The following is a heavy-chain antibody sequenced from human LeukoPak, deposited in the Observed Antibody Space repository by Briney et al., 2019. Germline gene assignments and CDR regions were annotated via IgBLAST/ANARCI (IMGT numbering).Heavy chain of an antibody. J-gene: IGHJ4*02. CDR1: GGSISSYY. Sequence: SETLSLTCTVSGGSISSYYWSWIRQPAGKGLEWIGRIYTSGSTNYNPSLKSRVTMSVDTSKNQFSLKLSSVTAADTAVYYCAKSIVVGTIFDYWGQGTLVTVSS. V-gene: IGHV4-4*07. D-gene: IGHD3-22*01. CDR3: AKSIVVGTIFDY. CDR2: IYTSGST.